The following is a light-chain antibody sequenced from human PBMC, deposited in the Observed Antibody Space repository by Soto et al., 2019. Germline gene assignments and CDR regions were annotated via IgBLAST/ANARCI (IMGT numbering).Light chain of an antibody. Sequence: QSVLTQPPSASGSPGQSVTISCTGTSSDVGGYNFVAWYQQRPGKAPKLMISEVSKRPSGVPDRFSGSKSGNTASLTVSGLQAEDEADYYCSSYEGSNIFVFGTGTKVTVL. CDR2: EVS. V-gene: IGLV2-8*01. CDR3: SSYEGSNIFV. CDR1: SSDVGGYNF. J-gene: IGLJ1*01.